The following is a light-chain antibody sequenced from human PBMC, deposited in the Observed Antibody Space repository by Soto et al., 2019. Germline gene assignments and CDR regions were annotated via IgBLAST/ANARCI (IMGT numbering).Light chain of an antibody. CDR2: DAS. CDR1: QDVSNY. V-gene: IGKV1-33*01. CDR3: QQYSNLIT. J-gene: IGKJ5*01. Sequence: DIQMTQSPSSLSASVGDRVTITCQASQDVSNYLNWYQQKLRKAPKLLIYDASNLETGVPSRFSGSGSRTYFSFTISRLQPEDFATYYWQQYSNLITFGQGTRLEIK.